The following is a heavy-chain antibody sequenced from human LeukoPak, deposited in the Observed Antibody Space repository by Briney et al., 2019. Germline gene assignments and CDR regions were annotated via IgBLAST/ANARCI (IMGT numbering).Heavy chain of an antibody. Sequence: ASVKVSCKASGGTFSSYAISWVRQAPGQGLEWMGGIIPIFGTANYAQKFQGRVTITTDESTSTAYMELSSLRSEDTAVYYCARAKIKGDLIKSRHPRYYYYYMDVWGKGTTVTVSS. D-gene: IGHD3-16*01. CDR1: GGTFSSYA. CDR3: ARAKIKGDLIKSRHPRYYYYYMDV. J-gene: IGHJ6*03. V-gene: IGHV1-69*05. CDR2: IIPIFGTA.